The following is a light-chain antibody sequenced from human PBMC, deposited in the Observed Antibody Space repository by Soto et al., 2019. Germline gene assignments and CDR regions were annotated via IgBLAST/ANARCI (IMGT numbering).Light chain of an antibody. V-gene: IGKV3-11*01. J-gene: IGKJ5*01. CDR3: QHRMNWPLT. CDR2: DAS. Sequence: EIVLTQSPSTLSLSPGERATVSCRASQGVSTYLSWYQQKPGQTPRLLIYDASNRATGIPARFSGSGSETDFTLTISSLEPEDFAVYYCQHRMNWPLTFGQGTRLEIK. CDR1: QGVSTY.